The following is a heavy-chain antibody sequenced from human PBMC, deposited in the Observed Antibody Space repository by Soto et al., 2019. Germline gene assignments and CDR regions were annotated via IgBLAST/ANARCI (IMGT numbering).Heavy chain of an antibody. D-gene: IGHD3-10*01. V-gene: IGHV1-3*01. Sequence: ASGKVSCKASGYTFSTDAIHWLCQAPGQRLEWMGSINPGNNNIKYSQKFQGRVTITGDTSASTAYMELSSLRSEDTAVYYCARDGGSGNPNFLDFSGQGTLVTVSS. J-gene: IGHJ4*01. CDR1: GYTFSTDA. CDR2: INPGNNNI. CDR3: ARDGGSGNPNFLDF.